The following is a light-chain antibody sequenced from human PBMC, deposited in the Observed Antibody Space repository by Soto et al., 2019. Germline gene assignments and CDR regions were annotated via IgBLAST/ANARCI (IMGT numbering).Light chain of an antibody. CDR2: AAS. CDR1: QGISNW. CDR3: QQTNTFLPLT. V-gene: IGKV1-12*01. Sequence: DIQMTQSPSSVSASVGDSVTITCRASQGISNWLAWYQQQPGKAPKLLIYAASSLQSGVPSRFSGGGSGTHFTLIISSLQPEDFATYYCQQTNTFLPLTFGVGTKVEIK. J-gene: IGKJ4*01.